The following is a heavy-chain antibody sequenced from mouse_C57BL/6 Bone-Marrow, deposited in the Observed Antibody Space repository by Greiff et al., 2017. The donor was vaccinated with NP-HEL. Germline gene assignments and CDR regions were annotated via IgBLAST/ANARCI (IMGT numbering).Heavy chain of an antibody. CDR1: GFTFSSYA. V-gene: IGHV5-4*01. Sequence: EVKLVESGGGLVKPGGSLKLSCAASGFTFSSYAMSWVRQTPEKRLEWVATISDGGSYTYYPDNVKGRFTISRDNAKNNLYLQMSHLKSEDTAMYYCARDRGNSPYAMDYWGQGTSVTVSS. CDR3: ARDRGNSPYAMDY. CDR2: ISDGGSYT. J-gene: IGHJ4*01. D-gene: IGHD3-1*01.